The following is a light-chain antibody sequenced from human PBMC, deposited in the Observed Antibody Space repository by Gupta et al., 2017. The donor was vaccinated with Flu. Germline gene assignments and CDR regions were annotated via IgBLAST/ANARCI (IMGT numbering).Light chain of an antibody. CDR2: DAS. V-gene: IGKV1-33*01. CDR1: QDISNY. J-gene: IGKJ4*01. Sequence: PSSRSASVGDRVTITCQASQDISNYLNWYQQKPGKAPKLLIYDASNLETGVPSRFSGSGSGTDFTFNINSLQPDDIAIYYCQQDGNLPLTFGEGTKVEIK. CDR3: QQDGNLPLT.